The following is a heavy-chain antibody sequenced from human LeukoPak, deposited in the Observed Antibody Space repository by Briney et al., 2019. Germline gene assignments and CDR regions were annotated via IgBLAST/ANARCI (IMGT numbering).Heavy chain of an antibody. J-gene: IGHJ5*01. V-gene: IGHV3-7*01. D-gene: IGHD1-26*01. CDR3: ARDTSSIVGPRFDY. CDR2: IKQDGSEK. Sequence: PGGSLRLSCAASGFTFSSYWMSWVRQAPGKGLEWVAIIKQDGSEKYYLDSVKGRFTISRDNAENSLYLQMNSLRAEDTAVYYCARDTSSIVGPRFDYWGHGILVTVSS. CDR1: GFTFSSYW.